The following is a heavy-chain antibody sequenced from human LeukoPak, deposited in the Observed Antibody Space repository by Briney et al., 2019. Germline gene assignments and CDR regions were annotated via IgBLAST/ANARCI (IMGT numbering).Heavy chain of an antibody. V-gene: IGHV1-18*01. CDR2: ISAYNGNT. J-gene: IGHJ4*02. CDR3: ARYYCSSTSCYISPGLFFDY. D-gene: IGHD2-2*02. CDR1: GYTFTSYG. Sequence: GASVKVSCKASGYTFTSYGISWVRQAPGQGLEWMGWISAYNGNTNYAQKLQGRVTMTTDTSTSTAYMELRSPRSDDTAVYYCARYYCSSTSCYISPGLFFDYWGQGTLVTVSS.